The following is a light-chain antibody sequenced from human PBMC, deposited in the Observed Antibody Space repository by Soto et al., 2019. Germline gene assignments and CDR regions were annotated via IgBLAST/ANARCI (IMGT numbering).Light chain of an antibody. CDR2: DAS. J-gene: IGKJ2*01. Sequence: EIVLTQTPGTLSLSPGERDTLSCRASQSVTNNYLTWYQQKPGQAPRLLIYDASSRATGIPDRFSGSGSGTGFTLTISRLEPADFAVYYCQQYGSSPYTFGQGTKLEIK. V-gene: IGKV3-20*01. CDR1: QSVTNNY. CDR3: QQYGSSPYT.